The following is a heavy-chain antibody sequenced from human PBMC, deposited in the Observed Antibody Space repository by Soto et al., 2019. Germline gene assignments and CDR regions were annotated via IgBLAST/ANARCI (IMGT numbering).Heavy chain of an antibody. D-gene: IGHD4-17*01. Sequence: PGGSLRLSCVASGFKFTESAMHWVRQVPGKGLEWVSAISWNSETTDFADSVKGRFTISRDNAKSSLYLEMNSLRAEDTALYFCAKDEGYGNYIGFYYGLDVWGQGTTVTVSS. CDR2: ISWNSETT. V-gene: IGHV3-9*01. CDR3: AKDEGYGNYIGFYYGLDV. J-gene: IGHJ6*02. CDR1: GFKFTESA.